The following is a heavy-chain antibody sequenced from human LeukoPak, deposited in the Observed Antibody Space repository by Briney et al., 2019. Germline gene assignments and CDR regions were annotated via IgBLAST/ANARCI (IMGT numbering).Heavy chain of an antibody. D-gene: IGHD6-13*01. Sequence: GGSLRLSWAASAFTSSSYEMNWVRHAPGKGLEWVSYISTSGSTIYYAGSVKGRFTICRDNAKNSLYLQMNSLRAEDTAVYYCARDIAAAGTHIDAFDIWGQGTMVTVSS. V-gene: IGHV3-48*03. CDR2: ISTSGSTI. CDR3: ARDIAAAGTHIDAFDI. CDR1: AFTSSSYE. J-gene: IGHJ3*02.